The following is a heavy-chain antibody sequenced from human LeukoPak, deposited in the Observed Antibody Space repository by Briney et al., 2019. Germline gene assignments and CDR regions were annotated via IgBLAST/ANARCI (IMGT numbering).Heavy chain of an antibody. J-gene: IGHJ4*02. CDR3: AKSRGSGNYFDS. D-gene: IGHD3-10*01. CDR2: ISGTSSTM. V-gene: IGHV3-48*04. CDR1: GFTFSSYS. Sequence: GGSLRLSCAASGFTFSSYSMNWVRQAPGKGLDWVSYISGTSSTMHYADSVKGRFTISRDNAKNSLYLQMNSLRAEDTAVYYCAKSRGSGNYFDSWGQGALVTVSS.